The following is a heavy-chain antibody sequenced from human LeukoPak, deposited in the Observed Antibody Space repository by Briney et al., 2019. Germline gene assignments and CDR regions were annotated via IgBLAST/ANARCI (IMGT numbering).Heavy chain of an antibody. V-gene: IGHV3-30-3*01. CDR3: ARDRGIGRIGIKDFDY. D-gene: IGHD3-10*01. J-gene: IGHJ4*02. Sequence: PGGSLRLSCAASGFTFSSYAMHWVRQAPGKGLEWVAVISYDGSNKYYADSVKGRFTISRDNSKNTLYLQMNSLRAEDTAVYYCARDRGIGRIGIKDFDYWGQGTLVTVSS. CDR1: GFTFSSYA. CDR2: ISYDGSNK.